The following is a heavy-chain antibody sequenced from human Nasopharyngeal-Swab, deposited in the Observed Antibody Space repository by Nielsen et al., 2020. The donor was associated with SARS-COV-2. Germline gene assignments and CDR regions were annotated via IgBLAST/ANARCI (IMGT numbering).Heavy chain of an antibody. CDR2: IYYSGST. V-gene: IGHV4-31*03. J-gene: IGHJ5*02. D-gene: IGHD3-22*01. CDR1: GGSISSGGYY. CDR3: ARVRAPVGYYRDVAWFGP. Sequence: SETLSLTCTVSGGSISSGGYYWNWIRQHPGEGLEWIGYIYYSGSTYYNPSLKSRLTISVDTSKKQFSLNLSSVTAADTAVYYCARVRAPVGYYRDVAWFGPWGQGTLVTVSS.